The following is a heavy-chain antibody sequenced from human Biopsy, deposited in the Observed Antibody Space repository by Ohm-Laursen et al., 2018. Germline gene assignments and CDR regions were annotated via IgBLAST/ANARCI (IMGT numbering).Heavy chain of an antibody. V-gene: IGHV3-30*18. Sequence: SLRLSCAASGFSFDDFAMHWVRQSPGKGLEWVAFIFYDGSNTYYADSVKGRFTISRDNSRDTLYLQMSSLRAEDTAVYYCAKDRYNYTPIRSFSMDVWGQGTTVTVSS. D-gene: IGHD5-18*01. CDR2: IFYDGSNT. CDR3: AKDRYNYTPIRSFSMDV. J-gene: IGHJ6*02. CDR1: GFSFDDFA.